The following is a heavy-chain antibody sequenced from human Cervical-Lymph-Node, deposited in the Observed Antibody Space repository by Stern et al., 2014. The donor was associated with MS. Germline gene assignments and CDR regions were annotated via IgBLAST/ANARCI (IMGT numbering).Heavy chain of an antibody. CDR2: IFHSGRA. Sequence: QVQLQESGPGLVKPSGTLSLTCGVSGDSISSPNWWNWVRQTPGRGLEWIGEIFHSGRANYNPSLKSRVTLSVDKSKTQFSLRLSSVTAADTAVYYCARATDLWGQGTLVTVSS. V-gene: IGHV4-4*02. CDR3: ARATDL. CDR1: GDSISSPNW. J-gene: IGHJ5*02.